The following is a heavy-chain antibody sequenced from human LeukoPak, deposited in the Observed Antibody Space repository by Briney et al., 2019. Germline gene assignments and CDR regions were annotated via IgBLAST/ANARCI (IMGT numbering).Heavy chain of an antibody. CDR3: ARVFDS. J-gene: IGHJ4*02. Sequence: PSETLSLTCTVSGGAVSTSDYYWGWIRQSPVKGLEWIGDVFYTGKTNYNPSLRGRATISIDTSKNQFSLKLTYVTAADSAVYYCARVFDSWGQGTLVTVSS. CDR2: VFYTGKT. CDR1: GGAVSTSDYY. V-gene: IGHV4-39*07.